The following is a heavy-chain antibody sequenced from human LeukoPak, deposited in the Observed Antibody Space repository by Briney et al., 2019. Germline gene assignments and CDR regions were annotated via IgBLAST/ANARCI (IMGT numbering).Heavy chain of an antibody. CDR3: ARGRRSYSGSYYYFDY. D-gene: IGHD1-26*01. CDR2: IYTSGST. J-gene: IGHJ4*02. V-gene: IGHV4-4*07. Sequence: SETLSLTCGVSGGSISSNYWSWIRQPAGKRLEWIGRIYTSGSTNYNPSLKSRVTMSVDTSKNQFSLKLSSVTAADTAVYYCARGRRSYSGSYYYFDYWGQGTLVTVSS. CDR1: GGSISSNY.